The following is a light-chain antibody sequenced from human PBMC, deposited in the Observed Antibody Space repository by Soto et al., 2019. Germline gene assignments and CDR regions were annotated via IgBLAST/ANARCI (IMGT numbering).Light chain of an antibody. CDR1: QSVLYRSNTKSY. V-gene: IGKV4-1*01. Sequence: DIVMTQSPDSLAVSLGERATINCKSSQSVLYRSNTKSYLAWYQQKPGQPPNLLIYWASTRESGVPDRFSGSGSGTDFTLTISSLQAEDVAVYYCQQYYSLPPTFGQGTKVEIK. CDR3: QQYYSLPPT. CDR2: WAS. J-gene: IGKJ1*01.